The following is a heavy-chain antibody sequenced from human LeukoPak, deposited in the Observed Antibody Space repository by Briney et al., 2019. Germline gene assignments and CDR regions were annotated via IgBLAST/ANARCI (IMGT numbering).Heavy chain of an antibody. CDR3: ARGYGYNSEY. Sequence: SETLSLTCTVSGGAISTFYWNWIRQPPGKALEWIGCIQYSGSTEYTPSLESRVTISVDTSKNQFSLKLTSVTAADTAVYYCARGYGYNSEYWGQGTLVTVSP. V-gene: IGHV4-59*13. J-gene: IGHJ4*02. CDR1: GGAISTFY. D-gene: IGHD5-24*01. CDR2: IQYSGST.